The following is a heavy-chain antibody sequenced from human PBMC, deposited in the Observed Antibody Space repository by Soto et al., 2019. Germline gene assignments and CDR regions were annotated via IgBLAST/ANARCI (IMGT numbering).Heavy chain of an antibody. CDR3: AKAGSSRLAGGYYFDY. V-gene: IGHV3-30*18. J-gene: IGHJ4*02. D-gene: IGHD6-13*01. CDR2: ISYDGSNK. Sequence: GGSLRLSCAASGFTFSSYGMHWVRQAPGKGLEWVAVISYDGSNKYYADSVKGRFTISRDNSKNTLYLQMNSLRAEDTAVYYCAKAGSSRLAGGYYFDYWGQGTLVTVSS. CDR1: GFTFSSYG.